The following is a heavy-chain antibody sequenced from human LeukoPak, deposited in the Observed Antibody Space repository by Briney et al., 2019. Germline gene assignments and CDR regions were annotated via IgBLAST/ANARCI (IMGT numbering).Heavy chain of an antibody. D-gene: IGHD5-12*01. Sequence: SETLSLTCTLSGGSISRYYWSWIRQPPGKGLEWIGYIYYSGSTNYNPSLKSRVTISVDTSKNQFSLKLSSVTAADTAVYYCARGERVATIPAYFDYWGQGTLVTVSS. J-gene: IGHJ4*02. CDR2: IYYSGST. CDR3: ARGERVATIPAYFDY. CDR1: GGSISRYY. V-gene: IGHV4-59*01.